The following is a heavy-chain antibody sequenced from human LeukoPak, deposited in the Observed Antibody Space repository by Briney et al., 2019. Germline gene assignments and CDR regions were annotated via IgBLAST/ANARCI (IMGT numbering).Heavy chain of an antibody. V-gene: IGHV3-9*01. CDR1: GFTFDDYA. D-gene: IGHD3-10*01. CDR2: ITWNSDSR. Sequence: SGGSLRLSCAASGFTFDDYAMHWVRRAPGRGLEWVSGITWNSDSRGYADSVKGRFTISRDNAKKSLYLQMNSLRAEDTAVYYCARVGRIGEFDYWGQGTLVTVSS. J-gene: IGHJ4*02. CDR3: ARVGRIGEFDY.